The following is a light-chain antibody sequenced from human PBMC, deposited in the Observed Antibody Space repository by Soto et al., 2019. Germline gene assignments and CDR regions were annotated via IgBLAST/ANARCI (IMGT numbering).Light chain of an antibody. CDR2: WAS. J-gene: IGKJ2*01. CDR1: QSVLFSSNTKNY. CDR3: QLYFSSPYT. V-gene: IGKV4-1*01. Sequence: DIVMTQSPDSLAVSLGERATINCKSSQSVLFSSNTKNYLAWYQHKPGQPPKLLIYWASTRESGVPDRFSGSGSGTDFTLSISSLQAEDVAVYYCQLYFSSPYTFGQGTKLEIK.